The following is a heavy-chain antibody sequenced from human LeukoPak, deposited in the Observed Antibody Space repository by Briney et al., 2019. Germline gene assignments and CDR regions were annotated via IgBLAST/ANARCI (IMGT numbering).Heavy chain of an antibody. Sequence: GASVKVSCKACGGTFSSYAISLVRQAPGQGLEWMGRIIPILGIANYAQKFQGRVTITADKSTSTAYMELSSLRSEDTAVYYCARDDYGGNGFDYWGQGTLVTVSS. J-gene: IGHJ4*02. CDR3: ARDDYGGNGFDY. V-gene: IGHV1-69*04. D-gene: IGHD4-23*01. CDR2: IIPILGIA. CDR1: GGTFSSYA.